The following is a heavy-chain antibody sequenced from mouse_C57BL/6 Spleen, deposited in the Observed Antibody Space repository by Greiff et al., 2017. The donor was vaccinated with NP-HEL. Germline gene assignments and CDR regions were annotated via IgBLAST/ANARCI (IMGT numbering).Heavy chain of an antibody. D-gene: IGHD1-1*01. Sequence: VQLVESGPELVKPGASVKLSCKASGYTFTSYDINWVKQRPGQGLEWIGWIYPRDGSTKYNEKFKGKATLTVDTSSSTAYMELHSLTSEDSAVYFCARYYYGSDWYFDVWGTGTTVTVSS. J-gene: IGHJ1*03. CDR3: ARYYYGSDWYFDV. V-gene: IGHV1-85*01. CDR1: GYTFTSYD. CDR2: IYPRDGST.